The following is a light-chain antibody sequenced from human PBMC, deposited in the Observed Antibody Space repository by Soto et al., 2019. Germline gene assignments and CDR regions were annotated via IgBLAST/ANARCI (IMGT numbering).Light chain of an antibody. CDR1: SSDVGGYNY. CDR3: RSYAGSTVV. V-gene: IGLV2-8*01. CDR2: EVN. Sequence: QSALTQPPSASGSHGQSVTISCTGTSSDVGGYNYVSWYQQHPGKAPKLMIYEVNKRPSGVPDRFSGSKSGNTASLTVSGLQADDEADYYCRSYAGSTVVFGGGTKLTVL. J-gene: IGLJ2*01.